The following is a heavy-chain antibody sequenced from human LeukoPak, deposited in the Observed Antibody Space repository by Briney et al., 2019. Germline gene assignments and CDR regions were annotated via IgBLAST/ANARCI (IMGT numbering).Heavy chain of an antibody. D-gene: IGHD4-23*01. CDR2: MNPNSGNT. J-gene: IGHJ4*02. CDR1: GYTFTSYD. CDR3: ARGSLLYGSNSGVDY. V-gene: IGHV1-8*01. Sequence: ASVKVSCKASGYTFTSYDINWGRQAPGQGLEWMGWMNPNSGNTGYAQKFQGRVTMTRNTSISTAYMELSSLRSADAAVYYCARGSLLYGSNSGVDYWGQGTLVTVSS.